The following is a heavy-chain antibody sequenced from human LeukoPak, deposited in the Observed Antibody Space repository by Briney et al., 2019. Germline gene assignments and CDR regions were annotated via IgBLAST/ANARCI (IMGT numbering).Heavy chain of an antibody. V-gene: IGHV3-66*04. CDR1: GFTFSSYG. J-gene: IGHJ4*02. D-gene: IGHD3-10*01. Sequence: PGGSLRLSCAASGFTFSSYGMSWVRQAPGKGLEWVSVIYSGGSTYYADSVKGRFTISRDNAKNTLYLQMNSLRAEDTAVYYCARRFGGVDYWGQGTLVTVSS. CDR2: IYSGGST. CDR3: ARRFGGVDY.